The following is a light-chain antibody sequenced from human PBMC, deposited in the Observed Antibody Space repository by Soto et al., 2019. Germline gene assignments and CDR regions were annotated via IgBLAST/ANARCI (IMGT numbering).Light chain of an antibody. CDR2: GAS. J-gene: IGKJ1*01. V-gene: IGKV3D-15*01. Sequence: DILMTQSPSTLSVSPGERGTLSCRASQNVSSNLAWYQQKPGQAPRPLIYGASTRAAGIPVRFSGSGSETEFTLTISSLQSEDFAVYYCQQYNNWLTWTVGQGSKVDIK. CDR1: QNVSSN. CDR3: QQYNNWLTWT.